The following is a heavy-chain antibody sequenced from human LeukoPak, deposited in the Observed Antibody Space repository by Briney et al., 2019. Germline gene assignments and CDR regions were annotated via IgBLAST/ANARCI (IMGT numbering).Heavy chain of an antibody. Sequence: SETLSLTCAVSGYSNSSGYYWGWIRQPPGNGLEWIGSIYHSGSTFYNPSLKSRVTISLDTSKNHFSLKLSSVTAADTAVYYCARAPFGDYGGYFDYWGHGTLVTVSS. CDR2: IYHSGST. V-gene: IGHV4-38-2*01. CDR3: ARAPFGDYGGYFDY. J-gene: IGHJ4*01. CDR1: GYSNSSGYY. D-gene: IGHD4-17*01.